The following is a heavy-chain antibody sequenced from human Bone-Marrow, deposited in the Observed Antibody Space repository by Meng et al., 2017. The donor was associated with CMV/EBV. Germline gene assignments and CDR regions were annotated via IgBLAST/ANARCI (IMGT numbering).Heavy chain of an antibody. Sequence: SETLSRTCAVYGGSFSGYYWSWIRQPPGKGLEWIGEINHSGSTNYNPSLKSRVTISVDTSKNQFSLKLSSVTAADTVVYYCASGYYDFWSGYHESWGQGTLVTVSS. CDR1: GGSFSGYY. CDR2: INHSGST. CDR3: ASGYYDFWSGYHES. V-gene: IGHV4-34*01. J-gene: IGHJ1*01. D-gene: IGHD3-3*01.